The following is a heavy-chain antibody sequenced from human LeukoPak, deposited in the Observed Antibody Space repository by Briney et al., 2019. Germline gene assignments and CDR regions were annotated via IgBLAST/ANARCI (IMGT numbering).Heavy chain of an antibody. CDR2: INPNSGGT. D-gene: IGHD5/OR15-5a*01. CDR1: GYTFTGYY. V-gene: IGHV1-2*02. J-gene: IGHJ6*02. CDR3: ARDSSTTHYYYYGMDV. Sequence: ASVKVSCKASGYTFTGYYMHWVRQAPGQGLEWMGWINPNSGGTNYAQKFQGRVTMTRDTSISTAYMELSRLRSDDTAVYYCARDSSTTHYYYYGMDVWGQGTTVTVSS.